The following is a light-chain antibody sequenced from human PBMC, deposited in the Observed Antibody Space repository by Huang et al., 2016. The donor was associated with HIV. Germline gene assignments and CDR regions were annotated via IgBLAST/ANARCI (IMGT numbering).Light chain of an antibody. CDR1: QSRVHDNGYSY. CDR3: MQSLQSLT. V-gene: IGKV2-28*01. J-gene: IGKJ4*01. CDR2: MAS. Sequence: DIVLNQSPLSLPVTPAGPASISCRARQSRVHDNGYSYFDWYLQKPGQSPQVLIYMASVRAPGIPDRFSGGGSGTNFTLEINRVDAEDVGTYYCMQSLQSLTFGGGTRLEIK.